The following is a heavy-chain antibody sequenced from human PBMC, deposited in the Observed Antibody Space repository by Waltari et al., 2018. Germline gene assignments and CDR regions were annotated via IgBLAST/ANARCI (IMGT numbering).Heavy chain of an antibody. CDR3: ARDPLNHKDGDYSSDYYYYYMDV. CDR2: INPNSGGT. V-gene: IGHV1-2*06. J-gene: IGHJ6*03. CDR1: GYTFTGYY. Sequence: QVQLVQSGAEVKKPGASVKVSCKASGYTFTGYYMHWVRQAPGQGLEWMGRINPNSGGTNYAQKFQGRVTITRDTSISTAYMELSRLRSDDTAVYYCARDPLNHKDGDYSSDYYYYYMDVWGKGTTVTVSS. D-gene: IGHD4-17*01.